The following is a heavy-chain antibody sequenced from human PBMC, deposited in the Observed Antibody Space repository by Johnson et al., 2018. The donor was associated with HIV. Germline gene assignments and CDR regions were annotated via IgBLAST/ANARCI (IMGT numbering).Heavy chain of an antibody. D-gene: IGHD6-13*01. CDR1: GFTFSRYA. V-gene: IGHV3-30*04. CDR2: ISYDGRNK. J-gene: IGHJ3*02. CDR3: ARVLSWQQVGGNDGFDI. Sequence: QVQLEESGGGVVQPGRSLRLSCAASGFTFSRYAIHWVRQAPGRGLEWVAIISYDGRNKYYADSVKGRFIISRDNSKNTLYLQMNSLRTEDTAVYYCARVLSWQQVGGNDGFDIWGQGTMVTVSS.